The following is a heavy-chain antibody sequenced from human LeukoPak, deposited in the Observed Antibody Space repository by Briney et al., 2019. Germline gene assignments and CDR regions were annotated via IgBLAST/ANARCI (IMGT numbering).Heavy chain of an antibody. CDR1: GGSISSYY. D-gene: IGHD5-18*01. J-gene: IGHJ4*02. CDR3: TRGRFQLWPHYYFDY. V-gene: IGHV4-59*01. Sequence: SETLSLTCTISGGSISSYYRSWIRRPPEKGLEWIGDIYYSGSTNYNPPLESRVTISVDTSKNQFSLKLSSVTAADTAVYYCTRGRFQLWPHYYFDYWGQGTLVTVSS. CDR2: IYYSGST.